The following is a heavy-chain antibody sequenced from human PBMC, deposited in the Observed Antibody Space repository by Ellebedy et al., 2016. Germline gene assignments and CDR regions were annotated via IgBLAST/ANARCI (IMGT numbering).Heavy chain of an antibody. CDR3: ARDPRYSSSWPPYYFDY. J-gene: IGHJ4*02. CDR2: IKQDGSEK. CDR1: GFTFSSYW. Sequence: GESLKISCAASGFTFSSYWMSWVRQAPGKGLEWVANIKQDGSEKYYVDSVKGRFTISRDNAKNSLYLQMNSLRAEDTAVYYCARDPRYSSSWPPYYFDYWGQGTLVTVSS. D-gene: IGHD6-13*01. V-gene: IGHV3-7*01.